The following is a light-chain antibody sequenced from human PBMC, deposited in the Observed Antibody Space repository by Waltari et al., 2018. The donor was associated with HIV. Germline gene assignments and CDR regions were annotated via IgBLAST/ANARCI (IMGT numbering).Light chain of an antibody. CDR1: SSDVGANDY. CDR2: DVT. J-gene: IGLJ2*01. Sequence: QSALTQPRSVSGSPGQSVAISCTGTSSDVGANDYVSWYQHYPGKAPQLIIYDVTKRPSGVPDRFSGSKSANTASLTISGLQGEDEADYYCSSYADDYMVFGGGTTLTVL. CDR3: SSYADDYMV. V-gene: IGLV2-11*01.